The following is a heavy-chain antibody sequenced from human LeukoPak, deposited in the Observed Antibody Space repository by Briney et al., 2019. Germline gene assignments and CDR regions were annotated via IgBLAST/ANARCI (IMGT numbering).Heavy chain of an antibody. CDR3: ARDRNGYNFFDY. CDR1: GDSISSYY. Sequence: SEALSLTCTVSGDSISSYYWNWIRQPPGKGLEWIGYINYSGSTNYNPSLKSRVTISVDTSKNQFSLKLSSVTAADTAVYYRARDRNGYNFFDYWGQGTLVTVSS. CDR2: INYSGST. J-gene: IGHJ4*02. V-gene: IGHV4-59*01. D-gene: IGHD5-24*01.